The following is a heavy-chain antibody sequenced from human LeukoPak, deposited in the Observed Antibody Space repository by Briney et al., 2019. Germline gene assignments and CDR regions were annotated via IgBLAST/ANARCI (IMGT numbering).Heavy chain of an antibody. Sequence: GGSLRLSCAASGFTFGSYAMSWVRQAPGKGLEWASSISGSGGSTYYADSVKGRFTISRDNSKNTLYLQMNSLRPEDTAVYYRSKGNGFCSVTSCSYYYYMDVWGKGTTVTVSS. CDR1: GFTFGSYA. J-gene: IGHJ6*03. CDR3: SKGNGFCSVTSCSYYYYMDV. V-gene: IGHV3-23*01. D-gene: IGHD2-2*01. CDR2: ISGSGGST.